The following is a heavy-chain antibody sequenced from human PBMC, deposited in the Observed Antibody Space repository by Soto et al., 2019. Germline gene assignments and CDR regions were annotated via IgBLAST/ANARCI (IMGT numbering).Heavy chain of an antibody. Sequence: QVQLVQSGAEVKKPGASVKVSCKASGYTFTNYGINWVRQAPGQVLEWMGWISGYNGNTNYAQKVRGRVTMTTDTATRTSYVELSTLRSDDTAVYYWAKGDNIGEQRHDYWGQGTLVTVSS. CDR1: GYTFTNYG. CDR3: AKGDNIGEQRHDY. J-gene: IGHJ4*02. V-gene: IGHV1-18*04. CDR2: ISGYNGNT. D-gene: IGHD6-25*01.